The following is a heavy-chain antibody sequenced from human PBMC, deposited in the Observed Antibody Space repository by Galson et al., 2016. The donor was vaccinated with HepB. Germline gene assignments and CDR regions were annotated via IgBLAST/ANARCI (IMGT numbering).Heavy chain of an antibody. V-gene: IGHV3-23*01. CDR1: GFTFSSYA. CDR3: AKDWGSYYYGSGSFFDN. Sequence: SLRLSCAASGFTFSSYAMTWVRQAPGKGLEWVSAISGSGDTTYSADSVQGRFTISRDNSKNTLYLQMNSLRADDTAVYYCAKDWGSYYYGSGSFFDNWGQGTLVTVSS. CDR2: ISGSGDTT. D-gene: IGHD3-10*01. J-gene: IGHJ4*02.